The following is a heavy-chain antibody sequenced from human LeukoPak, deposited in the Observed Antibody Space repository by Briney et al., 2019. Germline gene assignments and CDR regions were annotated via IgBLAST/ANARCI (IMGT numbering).Heavy chain of an antibody. J-gene: IGHJ6*03. CDR2: IYYTGST. CDR3: ARGRGRTIFGVVLYYYYYMDV. CDR1: GGSISTSSTY. Sequence: SETLSLTCTVSGGSISTSSTYWGWIRQPPGKGLEWIGSIYYTGSTYYNPSLKSRVTISVDTSKNQFSLKLNSVTAADTAVYYRARGRGRTIFGVVLYYYYYMDVWGKGTTVTVSS. V-gene: IGHV4-39*07. D-gene: IGHD3-3*01.